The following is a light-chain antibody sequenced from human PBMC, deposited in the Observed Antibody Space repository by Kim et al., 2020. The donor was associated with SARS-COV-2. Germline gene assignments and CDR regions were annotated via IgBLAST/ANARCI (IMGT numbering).Light chain of an antibody. Sequence: DIQMTQSPSSLSASVGDRVTITCRASQSISIYLYWYQQKPGKAPKLLIYAASSLQSGVPSRFSGSGSGTDFTLTISSLQPEDFATYYCQQSYSTPRTFGQGTKVDIK. V-gene: IGKV1-39*01. CDR2: AAS. CDR3: QQSYSTPRT. J-gene: IGKJ1*01. CDR1: QSISIY.